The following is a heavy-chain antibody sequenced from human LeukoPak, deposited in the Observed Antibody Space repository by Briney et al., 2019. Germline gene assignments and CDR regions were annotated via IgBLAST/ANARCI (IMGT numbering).Heavy chain of an antibody. CDR2: IRYDGSNK. CDR1: GFTFSSYG. J-gene: IGHJ4*02. V-gene: IGHV3-30*02. D-gene: IGHD6-19*01. CDR3: AKDRTVGIAVAGFFDY. Sequence: GGSLRLSCAASGFTFSSYGMHWVHQAPGKGLEWVAFIRYDGSNKYYADSVKGRFTISRDNSKNTLYLQMNSLRAEDTAVYYCAKDRTVGIAVAGFFDYWGQGTLVTVSS.